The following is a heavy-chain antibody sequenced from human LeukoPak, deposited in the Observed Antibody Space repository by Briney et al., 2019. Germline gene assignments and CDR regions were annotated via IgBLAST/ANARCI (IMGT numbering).Heavy chain of an antibody. V-gene: IGHV4-38-2*02. CDR3: VRHRSDTRYTSSWYHDY. J-gene: IGHJ4*02. Sequence: SETLSLTCTVSGYSLSSGYYWGWIRQPPGKGLEWIGSVDHSGGTYYNPSLRSRVSISVDTSKNQFSLKVSPVTAADTAVYYCVRHRSDTRYTSSWYHDYWGQGTPVTVSS. CDR2: VDHSGGT. CDR1: GYSLSSGYY. D-gene: IGHD6-13*01.